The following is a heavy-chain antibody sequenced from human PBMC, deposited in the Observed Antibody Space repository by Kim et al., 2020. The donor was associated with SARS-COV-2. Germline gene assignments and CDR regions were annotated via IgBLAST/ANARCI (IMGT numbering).Heavy chain of an antibody. CDR3: ARSGAAAGFDY. Sequence: TDAVDYVRGRFTNTRDNAKNSLFLQMNSRRAEDTAVYYCARSGAAAGFDYWGQGTLVTVSS. CDR2: T. V-gene: IGHV3-7*01. J-gene: IGHJ4*02. D-gene: IGHD6-13*01.